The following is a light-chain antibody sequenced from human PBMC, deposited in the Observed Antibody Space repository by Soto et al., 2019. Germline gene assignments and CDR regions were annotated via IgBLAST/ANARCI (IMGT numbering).Light chain of an antibody. V-gene: IGLV2-14*01. Sequence: QSVLTQPASVSGSPGQSITISCTGTSSDIGTYNYVSWYQQHPGKAPKLMIYEVSNRPSGVSNRFSGSKSGNTASLTISGLQAEDEGDFYCSIYTNSITVFGGGTKLTVL. CDR1: SSDIGTYNY. J-gene: IGLJ3*02. CDR2: EVS. CDR3: SIYTNSITV.